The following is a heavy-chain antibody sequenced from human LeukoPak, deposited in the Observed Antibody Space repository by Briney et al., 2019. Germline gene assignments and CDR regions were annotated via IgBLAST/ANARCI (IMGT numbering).Heavy chain of an antibody. Sequence: SETLSLTCAVYGGSFSGYYWSWIRQPPGKGLEWIGEINHSGSTNYNPSLKSRVTISVDTSKNQFSLKLSSVTAADTAVYYCARGMVRGVIRRGSNHNWFDPWGQGTLVTVS. CDR2: INHSGST. D-gene: IGHD3-10*01. J-gene: IGHJ5*02. V-gene: IGHV4-34*01. CDR3: ARGMVRGVIRRGSNHNWFDP. CDR1: GGSFSGYY.